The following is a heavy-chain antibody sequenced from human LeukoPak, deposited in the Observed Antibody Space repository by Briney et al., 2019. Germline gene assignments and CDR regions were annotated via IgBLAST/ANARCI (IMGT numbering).Heavy chain of an antibody. D-gene: IGHD3-22*01. J-gene: IGHJ4*02. CDR2: ISGSSGLT. Sequence: GGSLRLSCAASGFTFSNHAMSWVRQAPGRGLEWVSAISGSSGLTYYADSVKGRFTISRDNSKNTLFLQMNSLRAEDTAVYYCVKSLDRHYYDIHGPLSHWGQGTLVTVSS. CDR1: GFTFSNHA. V-gene: IGHV3-23*01. CDR3: VKSLDRHYYDIHGPLSH.